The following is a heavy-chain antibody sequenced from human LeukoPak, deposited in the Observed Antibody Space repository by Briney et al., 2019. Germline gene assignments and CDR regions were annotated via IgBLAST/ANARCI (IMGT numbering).Heavy chain of an antibody. J-gene: IGHJ6*02. CDR2: ISWNSGSI. V-gene: IGHV3-9*01. Sequence: PGRSLRLSCAAPGFAFDDYAMHWVRQAPGKGLEWVSGISWNSGSIGYADSVKGRFTISRDNAKNSLYLQMNSLRAEDTALYYCAKGSRVAGYYYYYGMDVWGQGTTVTVSS. CDR3: AKGSRVAGYYYYYGMDV. D-gene: IGHD2-15*01. CDR1: GFAFDDYA.